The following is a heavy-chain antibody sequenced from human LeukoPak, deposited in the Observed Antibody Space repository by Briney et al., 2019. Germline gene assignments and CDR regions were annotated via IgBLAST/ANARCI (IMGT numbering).Heavy chain of an antibody. Sequence: SVKVSCKASGGTFSSSAISWVRQAPGQGLEWMGGIIPIFDTPIYAQNFQDRVTITADESTNTAYMELSSLRAEDTAVYYCARELRQNDYWGQGTLVTVSS. CDR3: ARELRQNDY. CDR1: GGTFSSSA. J-gene: IGHJ4*02. V-gene: IGHV1-69*13. CDR2: IIPIFDTP. D-gene: IGHD5-12*01.